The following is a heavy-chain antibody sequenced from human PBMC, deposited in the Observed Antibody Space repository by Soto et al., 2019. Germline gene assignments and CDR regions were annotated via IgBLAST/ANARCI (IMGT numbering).Heavy chain of an antibody. CDR1: GYSFTSYW. CDR3: ASLLSDHNYYYGMDV. V-gene: IGHV5-10-1*01. CDR2: IDPSDSYT. Sequence: GESLKISCKGSGYSFTSYWISWVRQMPGKGLEWMGRIDPSDSYTNYGPAFQGHVTISADKSISTAYLQWSSLKASDTAMYYCASLLSDHNYYYGMDVWGQGTTVTVSS. J-gene: IGHJ6*02.